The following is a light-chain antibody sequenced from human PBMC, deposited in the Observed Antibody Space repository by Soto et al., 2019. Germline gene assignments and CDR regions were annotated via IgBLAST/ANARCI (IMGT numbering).Light chain of an antibody. J-gene: IGKJ3*01. Sequence: EIVLTQSPGTLSLSPGERATLSCRASQSVSSSYLAWYQQKPGQAPRLLIYGASHRATGIPDRFSGSGFGTDFTLTISRLEPEDFAVYYCQQYGSSPPYTFGPGTKVDIK. CDR3: QQYGSSPPYT. CDR1: QSVSSSY. V-gene: IGKV3-20*01. CDR2: GAS.